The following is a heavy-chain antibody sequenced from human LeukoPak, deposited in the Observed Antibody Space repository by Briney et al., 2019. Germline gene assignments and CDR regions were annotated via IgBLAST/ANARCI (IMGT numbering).Heavy chain of an antibody. CDR2: INPNSGGT. D-gene: IGHD5-18*01. Sequence: ASVKVSCKASGYTFTGYYMHWVRQAPGQGLEWMGWINPNSGGTNYAQKFQGRVTMTRDTSISTGYMDLSRLRSDDTAVYYCAKTPEIQLWPSYVDYWGQGTLVTVSS. CDR3: AKTPEIQLWPSYVDY. J-gene: IGHJ4*02. V-gene: IGHV1-2*02. CDR1: GYTFTGYY.